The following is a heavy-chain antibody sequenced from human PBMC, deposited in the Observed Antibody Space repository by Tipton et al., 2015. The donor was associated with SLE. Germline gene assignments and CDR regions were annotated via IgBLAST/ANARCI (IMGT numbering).Heavy chain of an antibody. CDR2: IIHSGVT. CDR1: GESFNGYF. CDR3: ARLPYYYGMDV. Sequence: GLVKPSQTLSPTCAVYGESFNGYFWTWIRQPPGKGLEWIAEIIHSGVTNYNPSLRSRVTISVDMSKNQVSLKLSSVTAADTAVYYCARLPYYYGMDVWGQGTTVSVSS. J-gene: IGHJ6*02. V-gene: IGHV4-34*12.